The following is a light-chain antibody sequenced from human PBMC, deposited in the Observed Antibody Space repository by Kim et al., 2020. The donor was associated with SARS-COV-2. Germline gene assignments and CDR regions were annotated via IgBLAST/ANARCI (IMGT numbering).Light chain of an antibody. J-gene: IGKJ1*01. CDR3: QQYGSSPWT. CDR2: GAS. V-gene: IGKV3-20*01. Sequence: LSPGERATRTCRASQSVSSSYLAWYQQKPGQAPRLLIYGASSRATGIPDRFSGSGSGTDFTLTISRLEPEDFEVYYCQQYGSSPWTFGQGTKLEI. CDR1: QSVSSSY.